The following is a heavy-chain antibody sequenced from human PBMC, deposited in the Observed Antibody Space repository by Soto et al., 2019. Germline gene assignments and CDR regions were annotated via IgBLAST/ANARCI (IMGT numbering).Heavy chain of an antibody. V-gene: IGHV4-34*01. D-gene: IGHD3-3*01. Sequence: KSSETLSLTCAVYGGSFSGYNWNWVRQPPGKTLEWIGEFYHGGSTSYNPSLKNRVTISVDRSKNQFSLRLTSVTAADTAVFYCARGRRIGGVDITRLAPFDYWGQGTLVTVSS. CDR2: FYHGGST. CDR3: ARGRRIGGVDITRLAPFDY. J-gene: IGHJ4*02. CDR1: GGSFSGYN.